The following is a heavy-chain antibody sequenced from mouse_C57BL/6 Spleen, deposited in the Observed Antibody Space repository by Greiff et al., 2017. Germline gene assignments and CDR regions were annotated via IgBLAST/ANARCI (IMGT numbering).Heavy chain of an antibody. CDR1: GYAFSSSW. J-gene: IGHJ3*01. D-gene: IGHD3-2*02. V-gene: IGHV1-82*01. CDR2: IYPGDGDT. CDR3: AREGLRPTWFAY. Sequence: QVQLQQSGPELVKPGASVKISCKASGYAFSSSWMNWVKQRPGKGLEWIGRIYPGDGDTNYNGKFKGKATLTADKSSSHAYMQLSRLTSEDSAVYFCAREGLRPTWFAYWGQGTLVTVSA.